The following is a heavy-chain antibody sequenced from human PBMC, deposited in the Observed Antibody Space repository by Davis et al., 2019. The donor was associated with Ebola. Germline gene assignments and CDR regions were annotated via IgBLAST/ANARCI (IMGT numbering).Heavy chain of an antibody. CDR1: NATITSYH. V-gene: IGHV4-59*01. D-gene: IGHD5-18*01. CDR2: IYFIGGS. Sequence: SETLSLTCTVSNATITSYHWSWIRQSPGKGLEWIGYIYFIGGSNYNPSLKTRVTMSVDPSKNQFSLKLKSVTAADSAIYFCARVPIQNNFYYSGLDVWGQGTTVIVSS. CDR3: ARVPIQNNFYYSGLDV. J-gene: IGHJ6*02.